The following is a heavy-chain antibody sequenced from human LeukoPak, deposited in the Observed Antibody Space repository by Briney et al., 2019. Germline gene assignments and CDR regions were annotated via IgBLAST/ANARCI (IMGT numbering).Heavy chain of an antibody. CDR3: ARGLELGYCSGASCYIWFDP. V-gene: IGHV4-34*01. J-gene: IGHJ5*02. D-gene: IGHD2-2*02. CDR2: INHGGRT. Sequence: YPGGSLRLSCAASGFTFSSYSMNWIRQPPGKGLEWIGEINHGGRTNYSPSLKSRVTISVDTSKNQFSLNLSSVTAADTAVYYCARGLELGYCSGASCYIWFDPWGQGTLVTVSS. CDR1: GFTFSSYS.